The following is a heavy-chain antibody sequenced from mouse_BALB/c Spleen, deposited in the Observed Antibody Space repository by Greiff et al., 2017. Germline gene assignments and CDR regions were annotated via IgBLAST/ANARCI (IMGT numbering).Heavy chain of an antibody. D-gene: IGHD2-4*01. CDR3: ARYDYEGAMDY. V-gene: IGHV2-6-7*01. J-gene: IGHJ4*01. CDR1: GFSLTGYG. Sequence: VQGVESGPGLVAPSQSLSITCTVSGFSLTGYGVNWVRQPPGKGLEWLGMIWGDGSTDYNSALKSRLSISKDNSKSQVFLKMNSLQTDDTARYYCARYDYEGAMDYWGQGTSVTVSS. CDR2: IWGDGST.